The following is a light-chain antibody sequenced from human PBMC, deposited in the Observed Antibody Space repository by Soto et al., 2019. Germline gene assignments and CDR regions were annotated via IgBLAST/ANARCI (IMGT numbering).Light chain of an antibody. V-gene: IGKV4-1*01. J-gene: IGKJ4*01. Sequence: DIVMTQSPDSLAVSLDERATINCKSSQSVLYNSNNKNYLAWYQQKPGQPPKLLIYWASTRESGVPDRVSGSGSGTDFTLAISSLQAEDVAVYYCQQYYSTPFTFGGGTKVEIK. CDR3: QQYYSTPFT. CDR2: WAS. CDR1: QSVLYNSNNKNY.